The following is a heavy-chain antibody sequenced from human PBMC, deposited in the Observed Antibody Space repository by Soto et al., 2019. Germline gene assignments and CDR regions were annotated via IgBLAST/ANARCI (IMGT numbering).Heavy chain of an antibody. Sequence: EVQLVESGGGLVKPGGSLRLSCAASGFTFSNAWMSWVRQAPGKGLEWVGRITSKTDGGTTDYAAPVKGRFTISRDDSKNTLYLQMNSLKTEDTAVYYCTTDRDIVVVVAATYFDYWGQGTLVTVSS. D-gene: IGHD2-15*01. CDR1: GFTFSNAW. J-gene: IGHJ4*02. CDR3: TTDRDIVVVVAATYFDY. CDR2: ITSKTDGGTT. V-gene: IGHV3-15*01.